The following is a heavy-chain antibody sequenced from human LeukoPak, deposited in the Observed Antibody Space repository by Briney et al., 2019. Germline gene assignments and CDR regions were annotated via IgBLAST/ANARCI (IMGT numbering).Heavy chain of an antibody. D-gene: IGHD2/OR15-2a*01. CDR3: ARDHREYTPDAFDI. Sequence: PGGSLRLSCAASGFTFSSYEMSWVRQAPGKGLEWVSYISSSGSTIYYADSVKGRFTISRDNAKNSLYLQMNSLRAEDTAVYYCARDHREYTPDAFDIWGQGTMVTVSS. J-gene: IGHJ3*02. V-gene: IGHV3-48*03. CDR2: ISSSGSTI. CDR1: GFTFSSYE.